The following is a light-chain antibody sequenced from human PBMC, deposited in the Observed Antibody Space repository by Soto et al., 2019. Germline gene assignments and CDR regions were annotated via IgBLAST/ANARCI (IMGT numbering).Light chain of an antibody. J-gene: IGKJ2*01. CDR2: GAS. V-gene: IGKV1-5*01. CDR3: QQYNSYYT. Sequence: DVQMTQSPSTLSASVGGRVTITCRASQSIINWLAWYQQKPRKAPKLLIYGASSLESGVPSRLSGSGSGTEFTLTITNLQPEDFATDYCQQYNSYYTFGQGTKVDIK. CDR1: QSIINW.